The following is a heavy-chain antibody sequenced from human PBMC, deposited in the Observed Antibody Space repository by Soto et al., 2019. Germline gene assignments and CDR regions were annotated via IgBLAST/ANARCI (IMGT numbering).Heavy chain of an antibody. CDR2: IYYSGST. V-gene: IGHV4-59*06. J-gene: IGHJ6*03. D-gene: IGHD3-9*01. CDR1: GGSISSYY. Sequence: PSETLSLTCTVSGGSISSYYWSWIRQPPGKGLEWIGYIYYSGSTYYNPSLKSRVTISVDTSKNQFSLKLSSVTAADTAVYYCARGVLDYDILPGYYNPERDYYYYMDVWGKGTTVTVS. CDR3: ARGVLDYDILPGYYNPERDYYYYMDV.